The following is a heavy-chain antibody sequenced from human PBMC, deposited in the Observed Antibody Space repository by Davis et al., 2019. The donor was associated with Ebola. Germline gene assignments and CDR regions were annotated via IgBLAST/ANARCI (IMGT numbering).Heavy chain of an antibody. CDR3: ARGTGTGYNSGWYVY. CDR1: GYTFTSYA. CDR2: INAGNGNT. V-gene: IGHV1-3*01. Sequence: AASVKVSCKASGYTFTSYAMHWVRQAPGQRLEWMGWINAGNGNTKYSQKFQGRVTITRDTSTSTVYMELSSLSSEDTAMYYCARGTGTGYNSGWYVYWGQGTLVTVSS. J-gene: IGHJ4*02. D-gene: IGHD6-19*01.